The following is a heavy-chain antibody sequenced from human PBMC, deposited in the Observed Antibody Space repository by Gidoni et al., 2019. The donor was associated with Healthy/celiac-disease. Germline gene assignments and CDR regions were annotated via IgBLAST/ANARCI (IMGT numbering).Heavy chain of an antibody. V-gene: IGHV1-8*01. J-gene: IGHJ6*02. CDR1: GYTFTSSD. D-gene: IGHD3-3*01. Sequence: VQLVQSGAEVKKPGASVKVSCKPSGYTFTSSDINLVRQATGQGLEWMGWMNPNSGNTGYAQKFQGRVTMTRNTSISTAYMELSSLRSEDTAVYYCARAPYDFWSGYYSYYYYGMDVWGQGTTVTVSS. CDR2: MNPNSGNT. CDR3: ARAPYDFWSGYYSYYYYGMDV.